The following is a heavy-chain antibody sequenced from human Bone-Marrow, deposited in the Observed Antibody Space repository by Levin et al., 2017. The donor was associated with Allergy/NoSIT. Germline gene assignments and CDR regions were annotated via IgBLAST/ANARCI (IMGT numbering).Heavy chain of an antibody. CDR2: IKQDGSEK. CDR3: AGTLDY. Sequence: GVLKISCAASGFTFRSYWMSWVRQAPGKGLEWVANIKQDGSEKYYVDSVKGRFTISRDNAKNSLYLQMNSLRAEDTAVYYCAGTLDYWGQGTLVTVSS. CDR1: GFTFRSYW. D-gene: IGHD1-1*01. J-gene: IGHJ4*02. V-gene: IGHV3-7*03.